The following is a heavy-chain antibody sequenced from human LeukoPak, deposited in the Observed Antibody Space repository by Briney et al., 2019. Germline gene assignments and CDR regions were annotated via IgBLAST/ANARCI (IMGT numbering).Heavy chain of an antibody. V-gene: IGHV3-30*18. CDR2: ISSDGSNK. J-gene: IGHJ4*02. Sequence: GGSLRLSCAASGFTFTSYGMHWVCQAPGKGLEWVAVISSDGSNKYYADSVKGRFTISRDNSKNTVYLQMNSLRAEDTAVYYCAKDHVYDSSGHYYMFGYWGQGTLVTVSS. CDR3: AKDHVYDSSGHYYMFGY. D-gene: IGHD3-22*01. CDR1: GFTFTSYG.